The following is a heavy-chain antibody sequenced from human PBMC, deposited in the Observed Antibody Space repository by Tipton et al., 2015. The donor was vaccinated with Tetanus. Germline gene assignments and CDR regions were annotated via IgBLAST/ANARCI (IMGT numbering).Heavy chain of an antibody. CDR2: IYHSGST. Sequence: TLSLTCAVSGGSISSGGYSWSWIRQPPGKGLEWIGYIYHSGSTYYNPSLKSRVTISVDRSKNQFSLKLSSVTAADTAVYYCARGNMTTVTTTYDYWGQGTLVPVSS. V-gene: IGHV4-30-2*01. CDR3: ARGNMTTVTTTYDY. D-gene: IGHD4-11*01. J-gene: IGHJ4*02. CDR1: GGSISSGGYS.